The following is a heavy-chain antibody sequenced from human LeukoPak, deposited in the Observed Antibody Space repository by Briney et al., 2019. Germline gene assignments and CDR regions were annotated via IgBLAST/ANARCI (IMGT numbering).Heavy chain of an antibody. J-gene: IGHJ4*02. CDR3: ARGRQGYYDSSGYPDY. Sequence: ASVKVSCKASGYTFTSNYIHWVRQAPGQGLEWMGVIYPRDGSTSYAQKFQGRVTMTRDTSTSTVYMELSSLRSEDTAVYYCARGRQGYYDSSGYPDYWGQGTLVTVSS. CDR2: IYPRDGST. CDR1: GYTFTSNY. D-gene: IGHD3-22*01. V-gene: IGHV1-46*01.